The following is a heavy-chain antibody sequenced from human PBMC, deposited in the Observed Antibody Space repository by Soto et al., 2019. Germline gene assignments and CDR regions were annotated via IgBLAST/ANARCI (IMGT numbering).Heavy chain of an antibody. CDR1: GGTFNSYT. CDR2: IIATLDQR. J-gene: IGHJ3*02. V-gene: IGHV1-69*08. Sequence: QVQLVQSGPELQKPGSSVRVSCRASGGTFNSYTITWVRQSPGQGLEWLGRIIATLDQRKSAQNFKGRVTITADKSTSTAYMELTSLRSEDQAVSYCATEIGAQAAFDKWGQGTVVTVSS. CDR3: ATEIGAQAAFDK.